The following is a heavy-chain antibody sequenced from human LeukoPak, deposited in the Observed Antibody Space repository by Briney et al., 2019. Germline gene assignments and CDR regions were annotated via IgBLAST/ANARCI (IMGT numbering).Heavy chain of an antibody. CDR3: ARCHTIFGVVQYYFDY. D-gene: IGHD3-3*01. CDR1: GFAFSSYS. J-gene: IGHJ4*02. V-gene: IGHV3-48*01. Sequence: GGSLRLSCAASGFAFSSYSMNWVRQAPGKGLEWVSYISSTSTIFYAGSVKGRFTISRDNAKNSLYLQMNSLRAEDTAVYYCARCHTIFGVVQYYFDYWGQGTLVTVSS. CDR2: ISSTSTI.